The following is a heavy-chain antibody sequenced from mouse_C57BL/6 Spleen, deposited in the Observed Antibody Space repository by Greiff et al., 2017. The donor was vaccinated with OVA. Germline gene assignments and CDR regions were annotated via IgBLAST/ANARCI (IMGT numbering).Heavy chain of an antibody. CDR3: TRDPNWDDGFAD. CDR1: GFTFSSYA. V-gene: IGHV5-9-1*02. D-gene: IGHD4-1*01. CDR2: ISSGGDYL. J-gene: IGHJ3*01. Sequence: EVQLMESGEGLVKPGGSLKLSCAASGFTFSSYAMSWVRQTPEKRLAWVAYISSGGDYLYYADTVKGRFTISRDNARNTLYLQMSSLKSEDTAMYYCTRDPNWDDGFADWGQGTLVTVSA.